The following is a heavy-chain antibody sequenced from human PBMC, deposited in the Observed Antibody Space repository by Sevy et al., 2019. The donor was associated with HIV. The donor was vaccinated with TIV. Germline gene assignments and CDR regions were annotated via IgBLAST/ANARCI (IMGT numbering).Heavy chain of an antibody. CDR1: GFTFSSYG. J-gene: IGHJ6*02. CDR3: AKERGSSSWYYPGGYYYYYGMDV. Sequence: GGSLRLSCAASGFTFSSYGMHWVRQAPGKGPEWVAVISYDGSNKYYADSVKGRFTISRDNSKNTLYLQMNSLRAEDTAVYYCAKERGSSSWYYPGGYYYYYGMDVWGQGTTVTVSS. D-gene: IGHD6-13*01. V-gene: IGHV3-30*18. CDR2: ISYDGSNK.